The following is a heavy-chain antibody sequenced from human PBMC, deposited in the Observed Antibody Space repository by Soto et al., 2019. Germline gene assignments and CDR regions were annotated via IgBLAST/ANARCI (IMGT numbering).Heavy chain of an antibody. CDR2: IYYSGST. V-gene: IGHV4-59*01. Sequence: PSETLSLTCTVSGGSISSYYWSWIRQPPGKGMEWIGNIYYSGSTNYNPSLKSRVTISVDTSKNQFSLKLSSVTAADTAVYYCARAVIICYEAYYYYVIYVRTQRTTVTVS. CDR1: GGSISSYY. D-gene: IGHD3-3*01. J-gene: IGHJ6*02. CDR3: ARAVIICYEAYYYYVIYV.